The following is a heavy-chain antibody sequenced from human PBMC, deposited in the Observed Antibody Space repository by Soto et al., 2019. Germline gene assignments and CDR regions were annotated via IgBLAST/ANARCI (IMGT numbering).Heavy chain of an antibody. CDR2: IWYDETNK. V-gene: IGHV3-33*01. Sequence: QVQLVESGGGVVQPGRSLRLSCATSGFIFSSNGMHWVRQGPGKGLEGVAVIWYDETNKNYADSVNGRFTISRDDSKNTLYLQMNSLRAEDTAVYYCARGPMTTVTTWGDWYFDLWGRGTLVTVSS. J-gene: IGHJ2*01. CDR3: ARGPMTTVTTWGDWYFDL. CDR1: GFIFSSNG. D-gene: IGHD4-17*01.